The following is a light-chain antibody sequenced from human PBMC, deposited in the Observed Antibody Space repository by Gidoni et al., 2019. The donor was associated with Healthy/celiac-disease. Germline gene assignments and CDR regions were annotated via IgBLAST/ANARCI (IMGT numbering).Light chain of an antibody. J-gene: IGKJ1*01. CDR3: QQYHDYPWT. V-gene: IGKV1-5*03. Sequence: DIQMTQSPSTLSASVGDRVTITCRASQTINSWLAWYQQKPGTAPKVLISKASTLESGVPSRFSGSQSGTEFTLTINSLQPDDFATYYCQQYHDYPWTFGQXTKVDVK. CDR2: KAS. CDR1: QTINSW.